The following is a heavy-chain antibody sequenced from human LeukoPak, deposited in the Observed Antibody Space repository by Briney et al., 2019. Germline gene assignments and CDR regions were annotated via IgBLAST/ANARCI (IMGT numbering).Heavy chain of an antibody. CDR1: GFYVTSDD. CDR3: AKVSWYYNSGTYAGDC. J-gene: IGHJ4*02. Sequence: GGSLRLSCAASGFYVTSDDINWVRQAPGKGLEWVSRISGDDERRLYADSVKGRFAISKDNSHNTVYLQVNSLRVEDTAVYYCAKVSWYYNSGTYAGDCWGQGTLVTVSS. D-gene: IGHD3-10*01. CDR2: ISGDDERR. V-gene: IGHV3-23*01.